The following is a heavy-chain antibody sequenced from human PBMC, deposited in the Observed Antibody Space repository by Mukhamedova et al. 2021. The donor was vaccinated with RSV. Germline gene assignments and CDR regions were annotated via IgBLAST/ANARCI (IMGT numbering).Heavy chain of an antibody. Sequence: GKGLEWMGGFDPEDGETIYAQKFQGRVTMTEDTSTNTAYMELSSLRSEDTAVYYCATAGRNNWFDPWGQGTLVTVSS. CDR3: ATAGRNNWFDP. CDR2: FDPEDGET. V-gene: IGHV1-24*01. J-gene: IGHJ5*02.